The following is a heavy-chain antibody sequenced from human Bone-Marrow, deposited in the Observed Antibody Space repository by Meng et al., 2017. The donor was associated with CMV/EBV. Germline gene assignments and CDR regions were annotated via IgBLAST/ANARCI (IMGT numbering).Heavy chain of an antibody. Sequence: ETLSLTCAASGFTFSSYAMTWVRQAPGKGLEWVSVIYSGGSTYYADSVKGRFTISRDNSKNTLYLQMNSLRAEDTAVYYCARDRPLRFATYYYGMDVWGQGTTVTVSS. CDR3: ARDRPLRFATYYYGMDV. D-gene: IGHD3-3*01. J-gene: IGHJ6*02. V-gene: IGHV3-66*02. CDR1: GFTFSSYA. CDR2: IYSGGST.